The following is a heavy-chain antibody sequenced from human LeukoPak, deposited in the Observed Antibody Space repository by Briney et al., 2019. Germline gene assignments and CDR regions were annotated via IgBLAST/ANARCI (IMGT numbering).Heavy chain of an antibody. Sequence: GASVKVSCKASGYTFTSYDINWVRQATGQGLEWTGWMNPNSGNTGYAQKFQGRVTMTRNTSISTAYMELSSLRSEDTAVYYCARASRYNWNYGRTYYFDYWGQGTLVTVSS. CDR3: ARASRYNWNYGRTYYFDY. V-gene: IGHV1-8*01. D-gene: IGHD1-7*01. CDR1: GYTFTSYD. J-gene: IGHJ4*02. CDR2: MNPNSGNT.